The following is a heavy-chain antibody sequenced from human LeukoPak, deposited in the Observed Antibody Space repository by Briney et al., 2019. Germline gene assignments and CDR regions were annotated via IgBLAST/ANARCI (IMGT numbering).Heavy chain of an antibody. D-gene: IGHD3-10*01. CDR3: AGLLWFGGYDAFDI. CDR2: ISAYNGNT. Sequence: GSVKVSCKASGYTFTSYDISWVRQAPGQGLEWMGWISAYNGNTNYAQKLQGRVTMTEDTSTDTAYMELSSLRSEDTAVYYCAGLLWFGGYDAFDIWGQGTMVTVSS. J-gene: IGHJ3*02. CDR1: GYTFTSYD. V-gene: IGHV1-18*01.